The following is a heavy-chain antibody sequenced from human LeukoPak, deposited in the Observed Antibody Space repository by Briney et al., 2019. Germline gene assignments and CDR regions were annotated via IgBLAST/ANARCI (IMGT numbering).Heavy chain of an antibody. D-gene: IGHD4-17*01. Sequence: PSETLSLTCTVSGGSISSSSYYWGWIRQPPGKGLEWIGEINHSGSTNYNPSLKSRVTISVDTSKNQFSLKLSSVTAADTAVYYCARIDPDGDGDYWGQGTLVTVSS. J-gene: IGHJ4*02. CDR3: ARIDPDGDGDY. CDR2: INHSGST. V-gene: IGHV4-39*07. CDR1: GGSISSSSYY.